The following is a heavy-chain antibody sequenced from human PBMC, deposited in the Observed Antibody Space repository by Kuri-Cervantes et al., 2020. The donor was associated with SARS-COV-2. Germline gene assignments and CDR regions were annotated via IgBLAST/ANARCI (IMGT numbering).Heavy chain of an antibody. CDR3: ARAYDFWSGYGFDP. V-gene: IGHV4-59*08. Sequence: SETLSLTCTLSGDSLSSYYWSWVRQPPGKGLGWIGHIYFTGSTHYNPSLKSRATISVDTSKNQFSLKLSSVTAADTAVYYCARAYDFWSGYGFDPWGQGTLVTVSS. D-gene: IGHD3-3*01. CDR2: IYFTGST. CDR1: GDSLSSYY. J-gene: IGHJ5*02.